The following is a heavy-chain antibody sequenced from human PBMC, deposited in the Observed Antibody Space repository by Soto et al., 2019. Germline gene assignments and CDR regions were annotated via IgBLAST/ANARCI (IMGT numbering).Heavy chain of an antibody. J-gene: IGHJ6*03. D-gene: IGHD4-17*01. CDR1: GGSISSYY. V-gene: IGHV4-59*01. CDR2: IYYSGST. CDR3: ARDRVTTPDGVDYYYMDG. Sequence: SETLSLTCTVSGGSISSYYWSWIRQPPGKGLEWIGYIYYSGSTNYNPSLKSRVTISVDTSKNQFSLKPSSVTAADTAVYYCARDRVTTPDGVDYYYMDGWGKGTTVTVSS.